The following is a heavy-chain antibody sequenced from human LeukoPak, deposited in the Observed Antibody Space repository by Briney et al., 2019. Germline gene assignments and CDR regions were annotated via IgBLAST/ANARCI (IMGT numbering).Heavy chain of an antibody. CDR1: GFTVSSNF. CDR3: ARESRNVYFDY. D-gene: IGHD2-8*01. CDR2: IYSGGST. J-gene: IGHJ4*02. V-gene: IGHV3-66*02. Sequence: GGSLRLSCAASGFTVSSNFMSWVRQAPGKGLEWVSVIYSGGSTYYADSVEGRFTISGDNSKNTLYLQMNSLRPEDTAVYYCARESRNVYFDYWGQGTLVTVSS.